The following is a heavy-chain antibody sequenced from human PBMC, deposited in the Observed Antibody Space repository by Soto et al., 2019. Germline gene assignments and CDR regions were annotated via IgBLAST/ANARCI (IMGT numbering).Heavy chain of an antibody. CDR2: ISAHNGNT. Sequence: QVHLVQSGAEVKKPGASVKVSCKASGYTFTSYGITWVRQAPGQGLEWMGWISAHNGNTDSAQKLQGRVIVTRDTSPSTAYMELRSLISDDTAVYYCARGRYGDYWGQGALVTVSS. J-gene: IGHJ4*02. V-gene: IGHV1-18*01. CDR1: GYTFTSYG. D-gene: IGHD1-1*01. CDR3: ARGRYGDY.